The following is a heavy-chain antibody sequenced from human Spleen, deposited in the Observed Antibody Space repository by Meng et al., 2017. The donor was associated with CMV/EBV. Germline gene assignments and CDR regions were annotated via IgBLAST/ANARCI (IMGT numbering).Heavy chain of an antibody. J-gene: IGHJ4*02. CDR3: ARGGPLHFSNSSGYYPYYFDY. CDR1: GFTFSDYS. D-gene: IGHD3-22*01. CDR2: IDSSGTTI. V-gene: IGHV3-11*01. Sequence: GESLKISCAVSGFTFSDYSVTWIRQAPGKGLEWVSYIDSSGTTIFYADSVKGRFTISRDNAKNSVYLQMNSLRAEDTAFYHCARGGPLHFSNSSGYYPYYFDYWGQGLLVTVSS.